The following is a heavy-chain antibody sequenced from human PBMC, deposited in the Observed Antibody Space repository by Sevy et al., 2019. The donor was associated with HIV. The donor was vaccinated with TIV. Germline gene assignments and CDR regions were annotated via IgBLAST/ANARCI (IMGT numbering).Heavy chain of an antibody. Sequence: SETLSLTCTVSGGSISGYYWSWIRQPPGKGLEWIGYIYYSGSTNYNSSLKNRVTMSVDTSKNQFSLKMSSVTAADTAVYYCARTPVIMITSGGVIALRQFDFWGQGTLVTVSS. CDR3: ARTPVIMITSGGVIALRQFDF. CDR1: GGSISGYY. CDR2: IYYSGST. V-gene: IGHV4-59*01. D-gene: IGHD3-16*02. J-gene: IGHJ4*02.